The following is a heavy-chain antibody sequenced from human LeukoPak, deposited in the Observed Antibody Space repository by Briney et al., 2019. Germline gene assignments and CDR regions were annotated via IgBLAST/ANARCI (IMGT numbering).Heavy chain of an antibody. CDR3: ARDLGVGNYYGSGSYYNS. CDR2: ISAYNGNT. Sequence: ASVKVSCKASGYTFTGYYMHWVRQAPGQGLEWMGWISAYNGNTNYAQKLQGRVTMTTDTSTSTAYMELRSLRSDDTAVYYCARDLGVGNYYGSGSYYNSWGQGTLVTVSS. J-gene: IGHJ4*02. CDR1: GYTFTGYY. V-gene: IGHV1-18*01. D-gene: IGHD3-10*01.